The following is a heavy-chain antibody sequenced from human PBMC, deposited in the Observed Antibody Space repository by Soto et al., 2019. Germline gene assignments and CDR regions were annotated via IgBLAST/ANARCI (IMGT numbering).Heavy chain of an antibody. CDR2: ISGSGGST. CDR3: AKATRVIIAAAGIAYYYYGMDV. Sequence: GGSLRLSCAASGFTFSSYAMSWVRQAPGKGLEWVSAISGSGGSTYYADSVKGRFTIPRDNSKNTLYLQMNSLRAEGTAVYYCAKATRVIIAAAGIAYYYYGMDVWGQGTTVTVSS. J-gene: IGHJ6*02. CDR1: GFTFSSYA. V-gene: IGHV3-23*01. D-gene: IGHD6-13*01.